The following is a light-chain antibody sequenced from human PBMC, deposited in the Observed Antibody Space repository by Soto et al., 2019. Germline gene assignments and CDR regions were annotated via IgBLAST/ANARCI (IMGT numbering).Light chain of an antibody. V-gene: IGKV1D-12*01. CDR2: TTS. CDR1: QDISGW. Sequence: DIQMTQSPASVSASVGDRVTISCRASQDISGWLAWYQQKPGKAPKLLIHTTSSLQSGVPPRFSGGGGGTNFTLTINDLQPEDFATYFCQQATSFPLTLGGGTKVEI. J-gene: IGKJ4*01. CDR3: QQATSFPLT.